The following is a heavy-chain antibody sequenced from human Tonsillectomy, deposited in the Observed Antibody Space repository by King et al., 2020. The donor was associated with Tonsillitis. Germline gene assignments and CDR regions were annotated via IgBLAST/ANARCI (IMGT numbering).Heavy chain of an antibody. Sequence: VQLVESGAEVKKPGESLKISCKGSGYSFVNYWIGWVRQMPGKGLEWMGTIYIGDSDVRYSPSFQGHVTISADKSISTAYLQWSSLKASDTAMYYCVRTSLGVWFDPWGQGTLVTVSS. CDR1: GYSFVNYW. CDR2: IYIGDSDV. D-gene: IGHD3-16*01. J-gene: IGHJ5*02. CDR3: VRTSLGVWFDP. V-gene: IGHV5-51*01.